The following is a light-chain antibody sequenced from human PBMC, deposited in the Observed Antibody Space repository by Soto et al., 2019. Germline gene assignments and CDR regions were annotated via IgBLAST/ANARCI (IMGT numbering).Light chain of an antibody. CDR1: QSVSSSY. CDR3: QQYGSSPLFT. J-gene: IGKJ3*01. CDR2: DAS. Sequence: EIVLTQSPGTLSLSPGERATLSCTASQSVSSSYLAWYQQKPGQAPRLLIYDASSRATGIPDRFSGSGSGTDFTLTISRLEPEDFAVYYCQQYGSSPLFTFGPGTKVDIK. V-gene: IGKV3-20*01.